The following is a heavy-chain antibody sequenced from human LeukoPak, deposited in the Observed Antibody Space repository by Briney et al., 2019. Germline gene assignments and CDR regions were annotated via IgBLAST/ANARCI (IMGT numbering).Heavy chain of an antibody. CDR1: GFTFSSYA. CDR2: IGGGET. D-gene: IGHD2-8*01. Sequence: GGSLRLSCAASGFTFSSYAMSWVRQAPGKGPEWVAVIGGGETYYTDSVKGRFIISRDNSKSTVSLQMNSLRPEDTAVYYCAKDSWSYNGIYDPFDLWGQGTLVTVSS. V-gene: IGHV3-23*03. CDR3: AKDSWSYNGIYDPFDL. J-gene: IGHJ3*01.